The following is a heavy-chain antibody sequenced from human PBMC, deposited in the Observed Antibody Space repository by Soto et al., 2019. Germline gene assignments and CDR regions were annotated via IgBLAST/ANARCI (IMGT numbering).Heavy chain of an antibody. J-gene: IGHJ5*02. V-gene: IGHV1-69*13. CDR2: IIPIFGTA. CDR1: GGTFSSYA. CDR3: ARDPYGXXXNWFDP. Sequence: ASVKVSCKASGGTFSSYAISWVRQAPGQGLEWMGGIIPIFGTANYAQKFQGRVTITADESTSTAYMELSSLRSEDTAVYYCARDPYGXXXNWFDPWGQGTLVTVSS. D-gene: IGHD3-10*01.